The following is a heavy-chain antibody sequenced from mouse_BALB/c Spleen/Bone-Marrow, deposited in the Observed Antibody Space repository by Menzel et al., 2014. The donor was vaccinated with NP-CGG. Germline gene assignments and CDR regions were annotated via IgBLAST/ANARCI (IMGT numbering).Heavy chain of an antibody. CDR2: INPNNGGT. J-gene: IGHJ2*01. CDR3: ARFNYRYGFDY. D-gene: IGHD2-14*01. V-gene: IGHV1-18*01. CDR1: GYTFTDYN. Sequence: EVQLQQSGPELVKPGALVKIPCKASGYTFTDYNMDWVKQSHGKSLEWIGDINPNNGGTIYNQKFKGKATLTVDKSSSTAYMELRSLTSEDTAVYYCARFNYRYGFDYWGQGTTLTVSS.